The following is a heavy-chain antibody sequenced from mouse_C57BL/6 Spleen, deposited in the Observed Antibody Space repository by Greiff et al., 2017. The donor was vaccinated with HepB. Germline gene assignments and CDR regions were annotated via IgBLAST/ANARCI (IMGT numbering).Heavy chain of an antibody. J-gene: IGHJ2*01. CDR3: ARWRTTVGKNYFDY. V-gene: IGHV1-80*01. D-gene: IGHD1-1*01. CDR2: IYPGDGDT. Sequence: QVQLQQSGAELVKPGASVKISCKASGYAFSSYWMNWVKQRPGKGLEWIGQIYPGDGDTKYNGKFKGKATLTADKSSSTAYMQLSSLTSEDSAVYFCARWRTTVGKNYFDYWGQGTTLTVSS. CDR1: GYAFSSYW.